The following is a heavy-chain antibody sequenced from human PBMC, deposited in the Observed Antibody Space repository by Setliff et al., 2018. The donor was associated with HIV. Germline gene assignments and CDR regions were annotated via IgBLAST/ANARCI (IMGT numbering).Heavy chain of an antibody. D-gene: IGHD3-10*01. Sequence: ASVKVSCKASGYTFTSYGISWVRQAPGQGLEWMGWISAYSGNTNYAQKIQGRVTMTWDTSTTTIYMELRSLTSDDTAVYYCAREDSVGGGFEYLGPGTLVTVSS. V-gene: IGHV1-18*01. J-gene: IGHJ4*02. CDR3: AREDSVGGGFEY. CDR2: ISAYSGNT. CDR1: GYTFTSYG.